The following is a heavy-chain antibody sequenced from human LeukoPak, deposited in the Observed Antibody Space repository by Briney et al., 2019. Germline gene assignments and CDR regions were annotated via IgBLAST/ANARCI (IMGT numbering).Heavy chain of an antibody. V-gene: IGHV4-34*01. Sequence: SETLPLTCAVYGGSFSGYYWSWIRRPPGKGLEWIGEINHSGSTNYNPSLKSRVTISVDTSKNQFSLKLSSVTAADTAVYYCARTYYDFWSGALMSWFDPWGQGTLVTVSS. J-gene: IGHJ5*02. D-gene: IGHD3-3*01. CDR2: INHSGST. CDR1: GGSFSGYY. CDR3: ARTYYDFWSGALMSWFDP.